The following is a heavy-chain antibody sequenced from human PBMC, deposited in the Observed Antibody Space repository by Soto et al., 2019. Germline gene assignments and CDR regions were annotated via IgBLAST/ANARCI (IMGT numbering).Heavy chain of an antibody. V-gene: IGHV3-30*18. D-gene: IGHD6-6*01. J-gene: IGHJ6*02. CDR1: GFDFSSYG. Sequence: GGSLRLSCAASGFDFSSYGMHWVRQAPGKGLEWVAVISYDGSNKYYADSVKGRFTISRDNSKNTLYLQMNSLRAEDTAVYYCAKDLYSSSRYGPRPYGMDVWGQGTTVTVSS. CDR3: AKDLYSSSRYGPRPYGMDV. CDR2: ISYDGSNK.